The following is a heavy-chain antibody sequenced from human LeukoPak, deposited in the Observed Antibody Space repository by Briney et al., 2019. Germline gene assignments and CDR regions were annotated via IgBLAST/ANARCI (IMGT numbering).Heavy chain of an antibody. CDR3: ARAVAITMTVGYYYYYGMDV. CDR1: GGSFSGYY. J-gene: IGHJ6*02. CDR2: INHSGST. Sequence: SETLSLTCAVYGGSFSGYYWSWIRQPPGKGLEWIGEINHSGSTNYNPSLKSRVTISVDTSKNQCSLKRSAVTAADTAVYYCARAVAITMTVGYYYYYGMDVWGQGTTVTVSS. V-gene: IGHV4-34*01. D-gene: IGHD3-22*01.